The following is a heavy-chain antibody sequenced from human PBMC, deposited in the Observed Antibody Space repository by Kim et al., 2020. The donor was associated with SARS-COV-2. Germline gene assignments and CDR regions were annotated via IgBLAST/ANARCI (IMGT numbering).Heavy chain of an antibody. CDR3: ARGAHPRIYDFWSGIRGGMDV. J-gene: IGHJ6*02. V-gene: IGHV3-74*01. CDR1: GFTFSSYW. D-gene: IGHD3-3*01. CDR2: INSDGSST. Sequence: GGSLRLSCAASGFTFSSYWMHWVRQAPGKGLVWVSRINSDGSSTSYADSVKGRFTISRDNAKNTLYLQMNSLRAEDTAVYYCARGAHPRIYDFWSGIRGGMDVWGQGTTVTVSS.